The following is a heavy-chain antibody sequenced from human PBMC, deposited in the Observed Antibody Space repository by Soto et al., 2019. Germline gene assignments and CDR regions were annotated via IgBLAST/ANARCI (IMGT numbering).Heavy chain of an antibody. Sequence: SVKVSCKASGGTFSSYAISWVRQAPGQGLEWMGGIIPIFGTANYAQKFQGRVTITADESTSTAYMELSSLRSEDTAVYYCAREGLAVAGYYYYYGMDVWGQGTTVTVSS. J-gene: IGHJ6*02. V-gene: IGHV1-69*13. CDR2: IIPIFGTA. CDR1: GGTFSSYA. CDR3: AREGLAVAGYYYYYGMDV. D-gene: IGHD6-19*01.